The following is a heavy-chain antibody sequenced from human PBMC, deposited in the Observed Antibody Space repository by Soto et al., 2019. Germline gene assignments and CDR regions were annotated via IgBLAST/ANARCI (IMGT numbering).Heavy chain of an antibody. Sequence: QVQLQESGPGLVNPSETLSLTCTVSGGSISSYYWSWIRPPPGKGLEWIGYIYYSGSTNYNPSLKSRVTISVDTSKNQFSLKLSSVTAADTAVYYCARPSSVSDDAFDIWGQGTMVTVSS. CDR3: ARPSSVSDDAFDI. CDR2: IYYSGST. J-gene: IGHJ3*02. D-gene: IGHD2-8*01. V-gene: IGHV4-59*01. CDR1: GGSISSYY.